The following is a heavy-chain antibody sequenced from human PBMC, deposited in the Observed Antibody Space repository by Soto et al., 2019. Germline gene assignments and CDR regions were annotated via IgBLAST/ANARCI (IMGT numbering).Heavy chain of an antibody. J-gene: IGHJ6*02. V-gene: IGHV3-48*03. CDR2: ISSSGSTI. D-gene: IGHD2-15*01. Sequence: EVQLVESGGGLVQPGGSLRLSCAASGFTFSSYEMNWVRQAPGKGLEWVSYISSSGSTIYYADSVKGQFTISRDNAKNSLYLQMNSLRAEDTAVYYCARVVVVAATLYYYGMDVWGQGTTVTVSS. CDR3: ARVVVVAATLYYYGMDV. CDR1: GFTFSSYE.